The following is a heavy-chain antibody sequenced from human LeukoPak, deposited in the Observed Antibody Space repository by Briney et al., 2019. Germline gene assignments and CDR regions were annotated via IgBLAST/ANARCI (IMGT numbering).Heavy chain of an antibody. CDR2: IYTSGST. D-gene: IGHD4-17*01. V-gene: IGHV4-61*02. J-gene: IGHJ4*02. CDR1: GGSISSGSYC. Sequence: SETLSLTCTVSGGSISSGSYCWSWIRQPAGKRLEWIGRIYTSGSTNYNPSLRSRVTISVDTSKNHFSLKLSSVTAADTAVYYCASFVIYGDYGFDYWGQGTLVTVSS. CDR3: ASFVIYGDYGFDY.